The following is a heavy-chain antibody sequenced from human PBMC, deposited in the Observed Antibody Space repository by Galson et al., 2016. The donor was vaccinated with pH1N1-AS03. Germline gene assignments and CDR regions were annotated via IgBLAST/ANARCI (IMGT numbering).Heavy chain of an antibody. V-gene: IGHV4-38-2*01. CDR2: IYPGANA. Sequence: LSLTCSVSGYSITTGHYWGWIRQPPGKGLEWIGSIYPGANADYNPSLKSRVTISVDTSKNQFSLKLSSVTAADTAVYYCARSPRVISVAGTFPSRFDPWGQGTLVTVSS. CDR1: GYSITTGHY. CDR3: ARSPRVISVAGTFPSRFDP. J-gene: IGHJ5*02. D-gene: IGHD6-19*01.